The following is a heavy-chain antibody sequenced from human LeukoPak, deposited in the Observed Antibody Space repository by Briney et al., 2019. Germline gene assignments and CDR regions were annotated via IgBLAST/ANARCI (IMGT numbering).Heavy chain of an antibody. CDR2: ISSSSSFT. Sequence: GGSLRLSCAASGFTFSSYSMNWVRQAPGKGLEWVSSISSSSSFTYYADSVKGRFIISRDNAKNSLYLQMNSLRAEDTAVYYCARHYSSGYYYVDYWGQGTLVTVSS. CDR3: ARHYSSGYYYVDY. CDR1: GFTFSSYS. J-gene: IGHJ4*02. D-gene: IGHD3-22*01. V-gene: IGHV3-21*01.